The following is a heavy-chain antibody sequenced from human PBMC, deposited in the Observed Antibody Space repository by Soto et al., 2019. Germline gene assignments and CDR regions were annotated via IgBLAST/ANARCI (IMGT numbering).Heavy chain of an antibody. J-gene: IGHJ4*02. CDR3: ASLRVDYGGR. V-gene: IGHV4-34*01. CDR2: INHSGST. Sequence: SETLSLTCDVYGGSLSGYFWNWIRQPPGTGLEWIGEINHSGSTSYNPSLKSRVTISVDTSKNQFSLKLRSVTAADTAVYYCASLRVDYGGRWGQGTLVTVSS. D-gene: IGHD4-17*01. CDR1: GGSLSGYF.